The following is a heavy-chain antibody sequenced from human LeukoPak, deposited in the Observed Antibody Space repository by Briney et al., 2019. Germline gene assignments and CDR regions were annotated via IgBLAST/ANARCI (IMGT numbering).Heavy chain of an antibody. J-gene: IGHJ3*02. CDR3: TKGPWDLPHAFDI. CDR1: GFTVSNSF. D-gene: IGHD1-26*01. Sequence: GGSLRLSCAASGFTVSNSFMSWIRQAPGKGLEWVSVIYSDGTSYYADSVKARFSISRDSSKNTLYLQMNSLRAEDTAIYYCTKGPWDLPHAFDIWGLGTMVTVSS. V-gene: IGHV3-53*01. CDR2: IYSDGTS.